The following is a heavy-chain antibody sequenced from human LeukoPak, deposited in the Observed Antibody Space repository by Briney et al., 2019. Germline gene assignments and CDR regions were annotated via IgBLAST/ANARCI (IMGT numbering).Heavy chain of an antibody. J-gene: IGHJ3*02. Sequence: GGSLRLSCAASGFTFSSYAMHWVRQAPGKGLEWVAVISYDGSNKYYADSVKGRFTISRDNSKNTLYLQMNSLRAEDTAVYYCAKDSPLLYDFWSGSFPSWDAFDIWGQGTMVTVSS. CDR3: AKDSPLLYDFWSGSFPSWDAFDI. D-gene: IGHD3-3*01. CDR1: GFTFSSYA. V-gene: IGHV3-30-3*01. CDR2: ISYDGSNK.